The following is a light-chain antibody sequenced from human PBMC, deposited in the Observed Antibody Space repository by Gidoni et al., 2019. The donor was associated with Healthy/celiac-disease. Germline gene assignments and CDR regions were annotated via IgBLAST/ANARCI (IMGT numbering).Light chain of an antibody. Sequence: EIVLTQPPATLSLSPGERATLSCRASQSVSSYLAWYQQKPGQAPRLLIYDASNRATGIPARFSGSGSGTDFTLTISSLEPEDFAVYYCQQRRGFGPGTKVDIK. CDR2: DAS. CDR3: QQRRG. J-gene: IGKJ3*01. V-gene: IGKV3-11*01. CDR1: QSVSSY.